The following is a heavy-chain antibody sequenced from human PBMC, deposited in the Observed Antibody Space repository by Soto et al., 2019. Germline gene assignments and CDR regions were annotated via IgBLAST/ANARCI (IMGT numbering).Heavy chain of an antibody. CDR1: GGSISSGGYY. CDR2: IYYSGST. Sequence: PSETLSLTCTVSGGSISSGGYYWSWIRQHPGKGLEWIGYIYYSGSTYYNPALKSRVTISVDTSKNQFSLKLNSVTAADTAVYYCARYRTYSRSWPRYYFDYWGQGTLVTVSS. J-gene: IGHJ4*02. CDR3: ARYRTYSRSWPRYYFDY. D-gene: IGHD6-13*01. V-gene: IGHV4-31*03.